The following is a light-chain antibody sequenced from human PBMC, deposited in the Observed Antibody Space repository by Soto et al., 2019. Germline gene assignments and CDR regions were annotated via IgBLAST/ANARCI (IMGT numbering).Light chain of an antibody. J-gene: IGLJ1*01. V-gene: IGLV2-23*01. CDR3: CSYAGTNTFV. CDR2: EGN. Sequence: QSVLTQPASVSGSPGQSITISCTGTSSDVGSYNLVPWYQQHPGKAPKLMIYEGNKRPSGVSNRFSGSKSANTASLTISGLQTEDEADYYCCSYAGTNTFVFGTGTKLTVL. CDR1: SSDVGSYNL.